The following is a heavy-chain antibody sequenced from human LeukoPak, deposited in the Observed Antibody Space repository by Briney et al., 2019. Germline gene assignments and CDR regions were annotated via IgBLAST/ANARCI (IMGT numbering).Heavy chain of an antibody. Sequence: ASVKVSCKASGYTFTGYYMHWVRQAPGQGLEWMGWINPNSGGTNYAQKFQGRVTMTRDTSISTAYMELSRLRSDDTAVYYCARDQRDGYNYVSYYMDVWGKGTTVTVSS. CDR2: INPNSGGT. D-gene: IGHD5-24*01. CDR3: ARDQRDGYNYVSYYMDV. J-gene: IGHJ6*03. V-gene: IGHV1-2*02. CDR1: GYTFTGYY.